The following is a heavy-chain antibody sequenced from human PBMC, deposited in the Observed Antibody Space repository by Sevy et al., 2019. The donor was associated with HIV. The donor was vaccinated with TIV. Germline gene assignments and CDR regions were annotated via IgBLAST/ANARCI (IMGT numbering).Heavy chain of an antibody. CDR3: ARDSSRNDAHY. CDR2: MNQDGSTK. V-gene: IGHV3-7*01. Sequence: GGSLRLSCAASGFTLSSYAMSWVRQAPGKGLEWVANMNQDGSTKVYVDSVRGRFTISRDNAKNSLYLQMDSLRAEDTAVYYCARDSSRNDAHYWGQGTVVTVSS. CDR1: GFTLSSYA. J-gene: IGHJ4*02. D-gene: IGHD1-1*01.